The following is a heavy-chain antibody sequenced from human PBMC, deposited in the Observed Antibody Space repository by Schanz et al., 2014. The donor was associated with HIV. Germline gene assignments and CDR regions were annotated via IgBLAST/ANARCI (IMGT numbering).Heavy chain of an antibody. CDR1: GFTFSSFG. J-gene: IGHJ4*02. V-gene: IGHV3-33*06. CDR3: AKDLHILTGYFRY. CDR2: IWYDGTNE. D-gene: IGHD3-9*01. Sequence: QVQLVESGGGVVQPGRSLRLSCVASGFTFSSFGMHWVRQAPGKGLEWVAVIWYDGTNEYYADSVKGRFTISRDNSKNTLYLQMNSLRAEDTAVYYCAKDLHILTGYFRYWGQGTLVTVSS.